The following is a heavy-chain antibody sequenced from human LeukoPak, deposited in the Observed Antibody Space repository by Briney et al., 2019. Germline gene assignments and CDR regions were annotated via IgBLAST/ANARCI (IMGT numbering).Heavy chain of an antibody. J-gene: IGHJ3*02. Sequence: GGSLRLSCAASGFTVSSNYMSWVRQAPGKGLEWVSVIYSGGSTYYADSVKGRFTISRDNPKNTLYLQMNSLRAEDTAVYYCASQPPDSSGYYYGSRAFDIWGQGTMVTVSS. D-gene: IGHD3-22*01. CDR3: ASQPPDSSGYYYGSRAFDI. V-gene: IGHV3-53*01. CDR1: GFTVSSNY. CDR2: IYSGGST.